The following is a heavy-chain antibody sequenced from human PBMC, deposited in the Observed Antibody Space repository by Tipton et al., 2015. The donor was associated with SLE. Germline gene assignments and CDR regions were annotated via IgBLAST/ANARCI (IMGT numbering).Heavy chain of an antibody. J-gene: IGHJ3*02. Sequence: GLVKPSETLSLTCTVSGGSISSSTYYWGWIRQPPGKGLEWIGSIYYSGSTYYNPSLKSRVTISVDTSKNQFSLKLSSVTAADTAVYYCARVWPSNWGSPFDAFDIWGQGTMVTVSS. D-gene: IGHD7-27*01. CDR2: IYYSGST. V-gene: IGHV4-39*01. CDR1: GGSISSSTYY. CDR3: ARVWPSNWGSPFDAFDI.